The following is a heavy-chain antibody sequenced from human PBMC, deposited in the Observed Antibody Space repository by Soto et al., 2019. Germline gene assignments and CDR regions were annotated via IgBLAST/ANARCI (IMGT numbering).Heavy chain of an antibody. CDR3: AKAHSGCPTEYYFDY. CDR2: ISGSGGST. D-gene: IGHD6-19*01. V-gene: IGHV3-23*01. Sequence: GGSLRLSCAASGFTFSSYAMSWVRQAPGKGLEWVSAISGSGGSTYYADSVKGRFTISRDNSKNTLYLQMNSLRAEDTAVYYCAKAHSGCPTEYYFDYWGQGTLVTVSS. J-gene: IGHJ4*02. CDR1: GFTFSSYA.